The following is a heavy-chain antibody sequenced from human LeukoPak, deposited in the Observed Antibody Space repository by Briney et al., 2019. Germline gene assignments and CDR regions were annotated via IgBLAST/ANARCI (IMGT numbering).Heavy chain of an antibody. D-gene: IGHD2-15*01. J-gene: IGHJ4*02. CDR3: TRHQGAGGSGVDY. CDR2: ISGSGGST. V-gene: IGHV3-23*01. Sequence: RSGGSLRLSCAASGFTFSSYAMSWVRQAPGKGLEWVSAISGSGGSTYYADSVKGRFTISRDNSKNTLYLQMNSLKTEDTAVYYCTRHQGAGGSGVDYWGQGTLVTVSS. CDR1: GFTFSSYA.